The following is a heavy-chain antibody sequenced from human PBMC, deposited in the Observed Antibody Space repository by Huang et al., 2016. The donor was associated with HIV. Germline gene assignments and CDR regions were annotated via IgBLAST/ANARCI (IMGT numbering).Heavy chain of an antibody. Sequence: QVQLVQSGAEVKKPGAAVKVSCKAAGFNFTNYDFNWVRQSSGQGLEWMGWMNPKSGNTCYAQKFQGRVTITRNTSITTAYMELRSLRSEDTAVYYCARARGFLYDSTGYYPRYYFDSWGQGTLVTISS. CDR1: GFNFTNYD. CDR3: ARARGFLYDSTGYYPRYYFDS. CDR2: MNPKSGNT. J-gene: IGHJ4*02. V-gene: IGHV1-8*03. D-gene: IGHD3-22*01.